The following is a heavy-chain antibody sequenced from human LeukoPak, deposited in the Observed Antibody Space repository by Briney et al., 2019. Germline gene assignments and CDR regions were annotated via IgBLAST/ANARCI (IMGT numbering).Heavy chain of an antibody. J-gene: IGHJ4*02. D-gene: IGHD3-22*01. V-gene: IGHV3-21*01. CDR3: ARDCRYDYDSSGCVDY. Sequence: PGGSLRLSCAASGFTFSSYAMSWVRQAPGKGLEWVSSISSSSSYIYYADSVKGRFTISRDNAKNSLYLQMNSLRAEDTAVYYCARDCRYDYDSSGCVDYWGQGTLVTVS. CDR1: GFTFSSYA. CDR2: ISSSSSYI.